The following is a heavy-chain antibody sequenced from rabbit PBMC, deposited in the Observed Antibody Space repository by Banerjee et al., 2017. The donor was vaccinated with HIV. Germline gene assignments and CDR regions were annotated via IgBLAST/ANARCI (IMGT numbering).Heavy chain of an antibody. CDR1: GFSFSSDYW. Sequence: QEQLEESGGGLVKPEGSLTLTCKASGFSFSSDYWICWVRQAPGKGLEWIACIYAGRSGNTYYASWAKGRFTISKASSTTVTLQMTSLTAADTATYFCARDLAGVIGWNFALWGPGTLVTVS. CDR3: ARDLAGVIGWNFAL. J-gene: IGHJ4*01. V-gene: IGHV1S45*01. CDR2: IYAGRSGNT. D-gene: IGHD4-1*01.